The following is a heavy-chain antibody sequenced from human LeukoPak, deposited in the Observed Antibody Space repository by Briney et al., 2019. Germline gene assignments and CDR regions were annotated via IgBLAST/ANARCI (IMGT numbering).Heavy chain of an antibody. V-gene: IGHV1-2*02. CDR1: GYXFTGYY. D-gene: IGHD3-10*01. CDR3: ARLSGSGSFYDY. CDR2: INPNSGGT. Sequence: ASVKVSCKASGYXFTGYYMHWLRQAPGQGLEWMGWINPNSGGTDYAQKFQGRVTMTRDTAITTAYMELSRLRSDDTAVYYCARLSGSGSFYDYWGQGTLVTVSS. J-gene: IGHJ4*02.